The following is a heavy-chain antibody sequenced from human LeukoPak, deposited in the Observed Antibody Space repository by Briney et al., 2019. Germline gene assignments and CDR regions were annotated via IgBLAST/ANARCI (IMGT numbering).Heavy chain of an antibody. V-gene: IGHV4-4*07. CDR2: IYTSGST. Sequence: PSETLSLTCTASGGSISSYYWSWIRQPAGKGLEWIGRIYTSGSTNYNPSLKSRVTMSVDTSKNQFSLKLSSVTAADTAVYYCARDAPYYDFWSGASFDYWGQGTLVTVSS. CDR3: ARDAPYYDFWSGASFDY. CDR1: GGSISSYY. J-gene: IGHJ4*02. D-gene: IGHD3-3*01.